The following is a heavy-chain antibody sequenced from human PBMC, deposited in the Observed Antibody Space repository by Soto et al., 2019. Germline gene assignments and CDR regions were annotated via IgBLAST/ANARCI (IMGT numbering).Heavy chain of an antibody. CDR2: IIPIFGTA. CDR3: ARVDTAMAYYYGMDV. J-gene: IGHJ6*02. CDR1: GGTFSSYA. D-gene: IGHD5-18*01. Sequence: SVKVSCKASGGTFSSYAISWVRQAPGQGLEWMGGIIPIFGTANYAQKFQGRVTITADESTSTAYMELGSLRSEDTAVYYCARVDTAMAYYYGMDVWGQGTTVTVSS. V-gene: IGHV1-69*13.